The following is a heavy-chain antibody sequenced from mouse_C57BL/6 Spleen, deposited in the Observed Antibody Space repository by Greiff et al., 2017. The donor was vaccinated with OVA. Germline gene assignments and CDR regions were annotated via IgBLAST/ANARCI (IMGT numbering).Heavy chain of an antibody. V-gene: IGHV1-52*01. J-gene: IGHJ2*01. CDR2: IDPSDSET. D-gene: IGHD4-1*01. Sequence: QVQLQQPGAELVRPGSSVKLSCKASGYTFTSYWMHWVKQRPIQGLEWIGNIDPSDSETHYNQKFKDKATLTVDKSSSTAYMQLSSLTSKDSAVYYCTREGDWDRGDYWGQGTTLTVSS. CDR1: GYTFTSYW. CDR3: TREGDWDRGDY.